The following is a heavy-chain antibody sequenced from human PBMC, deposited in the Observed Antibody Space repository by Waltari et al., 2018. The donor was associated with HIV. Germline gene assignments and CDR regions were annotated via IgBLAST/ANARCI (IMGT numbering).Heavy chain of an antibody. D-gene: IGHD2-15*01. CDR2: IYPGDSDT. CDR1: GYNFDKYW. Sequence: EVQLVQSGAEVKKPGESLTISCKGSGYNFDKYWIGWVSQLPGKGLEWMGSIYPGDSDTRYSPSFQGQVTFSADKSITTAYLQWSNLKASDTAMYYCARHGVVDGNDSYGMDVWGQGTTVTVSS. CDR3: ARHGVVDGNDSYGMDV. J-gene: IGHJ6*02. V-gene: IGHV5-51*01.